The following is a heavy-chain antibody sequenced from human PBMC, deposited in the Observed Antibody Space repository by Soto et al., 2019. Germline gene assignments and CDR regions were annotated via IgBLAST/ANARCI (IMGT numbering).Heavy chain of an antibody. CDR3: AHQLKEEFDY. V-gene: IGHV3-30-3*01. CDR2: ISYDGSNK. J-gene: IGHJ4*02. Sequence: GGSLRLSCAASGFTFSSYAMHWVRQAPGKGLEWVAVISYDGSNKYYADSVKGRFTISRDNSKNTLYLQMNSLRAEDTAVYYCAHQLKEEFDYWGQGTLVTVSS. CDR1: GFTFSSYA.